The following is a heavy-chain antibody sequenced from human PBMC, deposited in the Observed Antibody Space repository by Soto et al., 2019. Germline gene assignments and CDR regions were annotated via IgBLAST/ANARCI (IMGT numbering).Heavy chain of an antibody. CDR1: GGSISSYY. Sequence: PSETLSLTCTVSGGSISSYYWSWIRQPPGKGLEWIGYIYYSGSTNYNPSLKSRVTISVDTSKNQFSLKLSSVTAADTSVYYCASQYYDILTGYYTDYWGQGTLVTVS. D-gene: IGHD3-9*01. CDR3: ASQYYDILTGYYTDY. J-gene: IGHJ4*02. V-gene: IGHV4-59*08. CDR2: IYYSGST.